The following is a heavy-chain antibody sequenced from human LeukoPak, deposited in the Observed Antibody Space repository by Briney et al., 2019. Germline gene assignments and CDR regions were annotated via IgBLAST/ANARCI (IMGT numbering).Heavy chain of an antibody. Sequence: ASVKVSCKASGYSFSTCDINWVRQAPGQGLEWMGRINPNSGGTNYAQKFQGRVTMTRDTSISTAYMELSRLRSDDTAVYYCARGPPGYCGGDCYSGFDYWGQGTLVTVSS. D-gene: IGHD2-21*02. CDR3: ARGPPGYCGGDCYSGFDY. J-gene: IGHJ4*02. CDR1: GYSFSTCD. CDR2: INPNSGGT. V-gene: IGHV1-2*06.